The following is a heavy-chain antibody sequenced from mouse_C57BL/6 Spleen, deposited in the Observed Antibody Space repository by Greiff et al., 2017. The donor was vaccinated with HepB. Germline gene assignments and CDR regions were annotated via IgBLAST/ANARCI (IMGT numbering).Heavy chain of an antibody. CDR1: GYTFTDYY. J-gene: IGHJ2*01. D-gene: IGHD1-1*02. CDR3: ARQYYLDY. V-gene: IGHV1-26*01. CDR2: INPNNGGT. Sequence: VQLQQSGPELVKPGASVKISCKASGYTFTDYYMNWVKQSHGKSLEWIGDINPNNGGTSYNQKFKGKATLTVDKSSSTAYMELRSLTSEDSAVYYCARQYYLDYWGQGTTLTVSS.